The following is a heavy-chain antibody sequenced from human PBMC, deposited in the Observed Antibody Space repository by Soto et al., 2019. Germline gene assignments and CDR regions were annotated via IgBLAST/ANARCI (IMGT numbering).Heavy chain of an antibody. CDR3: AAVGAGYCSSTSCYNLYGMDV. V-gene: IGHV1-58*01. CDR1: GFTFTSSA. CDR2: IVVGSGNT. Sequence: GASVKVSCKASGFTFTSSAVPWVRQARGQRLEWIGWIVVGSGNTNYAQKFQERVTITRDMSTSTAYMELSSLRSEDTAVYYCAAVGAGYCSSTSCYNLYGMDVWGQGTTVTVSS. J-gene: IGHJ6*02. D-gene: IGHD2-2*02.